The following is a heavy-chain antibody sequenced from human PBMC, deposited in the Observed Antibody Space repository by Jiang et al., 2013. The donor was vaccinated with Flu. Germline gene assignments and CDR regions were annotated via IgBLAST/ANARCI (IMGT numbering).Heavy chain of an antibody. D-gene: IGHD1-26*01. Sequence: GLVKPSQTLSLTCTVSGGSISSGGYYWSWIRQHPGKGLEWIGYIYYSGSTYYNPSLKSRVTISVDTSKNQFSLKLSSVTAADTAVYYCARDRVGATTHYYYYGMDVWGRRDHGHRLL. V-gene: IGHV4-31*03. CDR3: ARDRVGATTHYYYYGMDV. J-gene: IGHJ6*02. CDR2: IYYSGST. CDR1: GGSISSGGYY.